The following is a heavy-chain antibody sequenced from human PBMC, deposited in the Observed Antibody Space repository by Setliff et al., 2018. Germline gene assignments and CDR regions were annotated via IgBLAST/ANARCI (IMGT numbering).Heavy chain of an antibody. D-gene: IGHD2-15*01. J-gene: IGHJ5*02. V-gene: IGHV4-39*01. CDR3: ARHVDCSGGRCYSLSNWFDP. CDR2: IYYSGNI. Sequence: PSETLSLTCTVSGGSISSDSYYWGWIRQPPGKGPEWIGSIYYSGNIYYNPSLKSRVTMSVDTSKNQFSLKLRSVTAADTAIYYCARHVDCSGGRCYSLSNWFDPWGPGTQVTVPS. CDR1: GGSISSDSYY.